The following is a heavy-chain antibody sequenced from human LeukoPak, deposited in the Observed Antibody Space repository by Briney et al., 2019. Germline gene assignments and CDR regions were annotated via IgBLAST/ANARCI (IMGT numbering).Heavy chain of an antibody. CDR1: GYTFTGYY. CDR3: ASRSGWYDGHDY. Sequence: ASVKVSCKAPGYTFTGYYMHWVRQAPGQGLEWMGWINPNSGGTNYAQKFQGRVTMTRDTSISTAYMELSRLRSDDTAVYYCASRSGWYDGHDYWGQGTLVTVSS. CDR2: INPNSGGT. J-gene: IGHJ4*02. D-gene: IGHD6-19*01. V-gene: IGHV1-2*02.